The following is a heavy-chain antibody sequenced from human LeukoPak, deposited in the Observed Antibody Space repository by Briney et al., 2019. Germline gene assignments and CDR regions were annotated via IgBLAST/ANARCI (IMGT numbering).Heavy chain of an antibody. CDR2: ISAYNGKT. V-gene: IGHV1-18*04. J-gene: IGHJ4*02. D-gene: IGHD2-2*01. CDR3: ARDCGTSCYLGTNKLDY. Sequence: GASVKVSCKASGYTFTSYGISWLRQAPGQGLEWMGWISAYNGKTNYAQKLQGRVTMTTDTSTSTAYMELRSLRSDDTAVYYCARDCGTSCYLGTNKLDYWGQGTLVTVSS. CDR1: GYTFTSYG.